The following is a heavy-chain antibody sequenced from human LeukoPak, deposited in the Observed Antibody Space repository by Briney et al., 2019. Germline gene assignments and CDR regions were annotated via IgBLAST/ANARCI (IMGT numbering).Heavy chain of an antibody. D-gene: IGHD1-1*01. Sequence: PSETLSLTCTVSGSSLSNNNYYWPWIRQPPGKGLECIGSIYYSGCPYYTPSLKSRVTISVDTSKNQFSLRLSSVTAADTAVYYCATWRTAKTGFDYWGQGTLVTVSS. CDR2: IYYSGCP. J-gene: IGHJ4*02. CDR1: GSSLSNNNYY. V-gene: IGHV4-39*01. CDR3: ATWRTAKTGFDY.